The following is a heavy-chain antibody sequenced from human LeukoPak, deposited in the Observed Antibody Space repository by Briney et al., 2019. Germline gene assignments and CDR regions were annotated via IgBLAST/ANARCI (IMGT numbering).Heavy chain of an antibody. V-gene: IGHV4-31*03. J-gene: IGHJ4*02. D-gene: IGHD6-13*01. CDR1: GGSISSGGYY. CDR3: ARVGYSTVHVDY. Sequence: SETLSLTCTVSGGSISSGGYYWSWIRQHPGKGLEWIRYIYYSGSTYYNPSLKSRVTISVDTSKNQFSLKLSSVTAADTAVYYCARVGYSTVHVDYWGQGTLVTVSS. CDR2: IYYSGST.